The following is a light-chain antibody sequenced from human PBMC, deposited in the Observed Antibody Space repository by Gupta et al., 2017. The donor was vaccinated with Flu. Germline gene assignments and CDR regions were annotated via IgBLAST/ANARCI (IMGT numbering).Light chain of an antibody. V-gene: IGLV2-14*01. CDR3: SSYTRSNTRL. J-gene: IGLJ3*02. CDR1: SSDVGSDKY. Sequence: SIAISCTGSSSDVGSDKYVFWHQRHPGKVPKLSVYEVSGRPSGVSDRFSGSKSGNTASLTISGLQAEDEADDVCSSYTRSNTRLCGGVT. CDR2: EVS.